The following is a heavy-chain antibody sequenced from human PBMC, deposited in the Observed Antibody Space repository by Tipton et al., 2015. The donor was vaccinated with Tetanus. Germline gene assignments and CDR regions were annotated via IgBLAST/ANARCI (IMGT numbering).Heavy chain of an antibody. CDR3: ARTLRSYYYYYGMDV. CDR2: ISAYNGNT. CDR1: GYTFTSYG. V-gene: IGHV1-18*01. D-gene: IGHD2-15*01. Sequence: QVQLVQSGAEVKKPGASVKVSCKASGYTFTSYGISWVRQAPGQGLEWMGWISAYNGNTNYAQKLQGRVTMTTNTSTSTAYMELRSLRTDDTAVYYCARTLRSYYYYYGMDVWGQGTTVTVSS. J-gene: IGHJ6*02.